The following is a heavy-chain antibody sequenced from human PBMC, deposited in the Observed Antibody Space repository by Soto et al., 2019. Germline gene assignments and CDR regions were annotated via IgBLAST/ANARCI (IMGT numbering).Heavy chain of an antibody. CDR1: GGSISSYY. V-gene: IGHV4-59*08. CDR2: IYHSGNT. CDR3: ASNGALGGNTRADQ. J-gene: IGHJ4*02. Sequence: SETLSLTCTVSGGSISSYYWSWIRQPPGKGLEWIGEIYHSGNTNYNPSLRSRVAMSVDKSRNQFSLKLNSVTAADTAIYYCASNGALGGNTRADQWGQGILVTVSS. D-gene: IGHD1-26*01.